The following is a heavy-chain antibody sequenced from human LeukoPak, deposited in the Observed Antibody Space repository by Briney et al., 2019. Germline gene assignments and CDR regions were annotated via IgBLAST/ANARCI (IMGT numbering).Heavy chain of an antibody. CDR1: AGSISSSDW. Sequence: SETLSLTCTFSAGSISSSDWWSWVRQPPGKGLEWIGYFHNSGTSTYNPSLKSRVTISADTSKNQFSLKLNSLTTADTAVYYCTRGAGWLIDYWGQGILVTVSS. J-gene: IGHJ4*02. V-gene: IGHV4-4*02. CDR2: FHNSGTS. D-gene: IGHD3-16*01. CDR3: TRGAGWLIDY.